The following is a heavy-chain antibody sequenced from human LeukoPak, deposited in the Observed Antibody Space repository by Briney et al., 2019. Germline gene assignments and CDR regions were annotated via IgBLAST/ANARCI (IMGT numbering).Heavy chain of an antibody. J-gene: IGHJ4*02. CDR1: GFAFNTYL. D-gene: IGHD3-10*01. CDR3: ANFFGY. V-gene: IGHV3-23*01. Sequence: GTLRLSCAASGFAFNTYLMSWVRQAPGQGLEWVSSISRSGGTTYYASSVRGRFTISRDNSKSTLYLQMTDLRPEDTAIYYCANFFGYWGQGTLVAVSS. CDR2: ISRSGGTT.